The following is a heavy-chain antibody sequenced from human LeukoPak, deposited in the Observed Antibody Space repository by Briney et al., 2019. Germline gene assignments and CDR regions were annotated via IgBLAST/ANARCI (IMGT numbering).Heavy chain of an antibody. V-gene: IGHV3-30-3*01. CDR1: GFTLSSYA. Sequence: GGSLRLSCAASGFTLSSYAMHWVRQAPGKGLEWVAVISYDGSIKYYADSVKGRFTISRDISKSTLSLQMNSLRAEDTALYYCARDLSNVPGQYWGQGTLVTVSS. J-gene: IGHJ4*02. CDR3: ARDLSNVPGQY. CDR2: ISYDGSIK. D-gene: IGHD3-10*02.